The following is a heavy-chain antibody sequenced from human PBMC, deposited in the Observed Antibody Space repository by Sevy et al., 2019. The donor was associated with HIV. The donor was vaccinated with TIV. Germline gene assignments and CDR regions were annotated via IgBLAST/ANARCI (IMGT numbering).Heavy chain of an antibody. J-gene: IGHJ3*02. CDR2: ISYDGSNK. CDR3: AREGGYCSGGSCYSYAFHI. V-gene: IGHV3-30-3*01. D-gene: IGHD2-15*01. Sequence: GGSLRLSCAASGFAFSSYAMHWVRQAPGKGLEWVAVISYDGSNKYYADSVKGRFTISRDNSKSTLYLQMNSLRAEDTAVYYCAREGGYCSGGSCYSYAFHIWGQGTMVTVSS. CDR1: GFAFSSYA.